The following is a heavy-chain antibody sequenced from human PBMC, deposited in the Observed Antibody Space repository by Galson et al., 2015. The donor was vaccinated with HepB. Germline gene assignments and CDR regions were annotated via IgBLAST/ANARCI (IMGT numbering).Heavy chain of an antibody. Sequence: WIGYIYNSESTYCISSLKSRVTMSLDTSKNQYSLKLSSVTAADTAVYYCARAPQGYYDVLTGYSTGFDYWGQGTLVTVPS. D-gene: IGHD3-9*01. CDR3: ARAPQGYYDVLTGYSTGFDY. CDR2: IYNSEST. V-gene: IGHV4-31*02. J-gene: IGHJ4*02.